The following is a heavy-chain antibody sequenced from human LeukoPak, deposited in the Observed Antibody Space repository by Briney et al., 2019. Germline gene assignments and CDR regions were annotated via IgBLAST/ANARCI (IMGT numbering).Heavy chain of an antibody. D-gene: IGHD3-22*01. CDR3: ARDRLDSYYYMDV. Sequence: SETLSLTCTVSGGSISTHYWSWIRHPPGKGLEWIGYIYHSGSTSYNPSLRSRVTISVDTSKNQFSLKLTSVSAADAAVYFCARDRLDSYYYMDVWGKGTTVSVSS. CDR2: IYHSGST. J-gene: IGHJ6*03. CDR1: GGSISTHY. V-gene: IGHV4-59*11.